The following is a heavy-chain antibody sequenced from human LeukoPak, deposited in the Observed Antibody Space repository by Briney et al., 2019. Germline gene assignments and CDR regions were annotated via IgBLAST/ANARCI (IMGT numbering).Heavy chain of an antibody. Sequence: PSETLSLTCTLSGGSISTYYWSWIRQPPGKGREWIGYIYYSGSSSYNPSLKSRGPISVDTSKNQFSLKLSSVTAADTAVYYGARGSITVVPAFDIWGQGTMVTVSS. CDR3: ARGSITVVPAFDI. J-gene: IGHJ3*02. CDR1: GGSISTYY. CDR2: IYYSGSS. D-gene: IGHD3-3*01. V-gene: IGHV4-59*12.